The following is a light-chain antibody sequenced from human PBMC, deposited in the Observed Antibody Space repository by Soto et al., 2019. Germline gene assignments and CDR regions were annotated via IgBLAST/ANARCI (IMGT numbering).Light chain of an antibody. CDR2: DAS. V-gene: IGKV3D-15*01. Sequence: IVRTQSPSTLSVASLERATLSFRSSQSVSSNLAWYQQKPGQAPRLLIYDASNRATCIPARFRGSGSGTDFTLTISSLEPEDSAVYFCHQYADSPQTFGQGTKVDIK. J-gene: IGKJ2*01. CDR3: HQYADSPQT. CDR1: QSVSSN.